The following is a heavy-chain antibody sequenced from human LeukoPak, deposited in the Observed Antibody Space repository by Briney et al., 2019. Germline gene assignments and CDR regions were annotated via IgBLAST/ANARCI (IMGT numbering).Heavy chain of an antibody. Sequence: SQTLPLTCAISGDGVSSNSVTWNWIRQSPSRGLEWLGRTYYRSTWYNDYAVSVRGRITVNPDTSKNQFSLHLNSVTPADTAVYYCARRLTQYDCFDPWGQGILVTVSS. V-gene: IGHV6-1*01. CDR1: GDGVSSNSVT. CDR2: TYYRSTWYN. D-gene: IGHD2-2*01. J-gene: IGHJ5*02. CDR3: ARRLTQYDCFDP.